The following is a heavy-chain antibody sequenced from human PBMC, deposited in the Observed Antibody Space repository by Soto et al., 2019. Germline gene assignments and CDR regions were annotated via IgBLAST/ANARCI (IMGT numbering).Heavy chain of an antibody. J-gene: IGHJ6*02. V-gene: IGHV4-61*08. Sequence: SETLSLTCTVSGGSVSSGDYYWSLIRQPPGKGLEWIGYIYYSGSTNYNPSLKSRVTISVDTSKNQFSLKLSSVTAADTAVYYCASDHRYCSSTSCHHYGMDVWGQGTTVTVSS. CDR2: IYYSGST. CDR1: GGSVSSGDYY. D-gene: IGHD2-2*01. CDR3: ASDHRYCSSTSCHHYGMDV.